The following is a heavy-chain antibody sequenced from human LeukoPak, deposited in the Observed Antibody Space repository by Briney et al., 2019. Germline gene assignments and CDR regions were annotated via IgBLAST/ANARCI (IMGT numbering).Heavy chain of an antibody. CDR2: MNPNSGNT. J-gene: IGHJ3*02. CDR3: ARAHVLRYFDWFEPHAFDT. D-gene: IGHD3-9*01. Sequence: GASVKVSCKVSRYTLTELSMHWVRQATGQGLEWMGWMNPNSGNTGYAQKFQGRVTMTRNTSISTAYMELSSLRSEDTAVYYCARAHVLRYFDWFEPHAFDTWGQGTMVTVSS. V-gene: IGHV1-8*01. CDR1: RYTLTELS.